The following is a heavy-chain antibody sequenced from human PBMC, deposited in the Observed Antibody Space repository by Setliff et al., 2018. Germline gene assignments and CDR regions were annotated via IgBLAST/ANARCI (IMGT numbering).Heavy chain of an antibody. CDR2: IYYSGST. J-gene: IGHJ6*03. CDR1: GGSISSSSYY. D-gene: IGHD3-3*01. Sequence: TSETLSLTCTVSGGSISSSSYYWGWIRQPPGKGLEWIGSIYYSGSTYYNPSLKSRVTISVDTSKNQFSLKLSSVTAADTAVYYCARRGRGGYYRNNNYYYYYYMDVWGKGTTVTVSS. V-gene: IGHV4-39*01. CDR3: ARRGRGGYYRNNNYYYYYYMDV.